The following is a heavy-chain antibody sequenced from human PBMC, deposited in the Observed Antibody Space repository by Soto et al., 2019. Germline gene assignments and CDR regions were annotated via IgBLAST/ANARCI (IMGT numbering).Heavy chain of an antibody. D-gene: IGHD3-10*01. CDR1: GFTFSKAW. J-gene: IGHJ6*02. CDR3: PAAGVRGVVMSGMDV. V-gene: IGHV3-15*01. Sequence: DVQLVESGGGLVNPGGSLRLSCRTSGFTFSKAWMRWVRQAPGKGLAWVGRIRSNADGGTVEYAAPVKGRFIISRDDSTNTLYRQMNSLETEDTGVYYCPAAGVRGVVMSGMDVWGQGTAVTVSS. CDR2: IRSNADGGTV.